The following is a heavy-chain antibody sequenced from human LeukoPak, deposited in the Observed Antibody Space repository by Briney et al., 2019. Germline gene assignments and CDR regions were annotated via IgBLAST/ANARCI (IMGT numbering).Heavy chain of an antibody. Sequence: GGSLRLSCAASGFTLSSHAIHWVRQAPGKGLEWVSSISSGSGYKYYADSVKGRFTISRDNAKNSLYLQMNSLRAEDTAVYYCARDRSQGADSSGYYPDALNIWGQGTMVTASS. CDR1: GFTLSSHA. D-gene: IGHD3-22*01. J-gene: IGHJ3*02. CDR2: ISSGSGYK. CDR3: ARDRSQGADSSGYYPDALNI. V-gene: IGHV3-21*01.